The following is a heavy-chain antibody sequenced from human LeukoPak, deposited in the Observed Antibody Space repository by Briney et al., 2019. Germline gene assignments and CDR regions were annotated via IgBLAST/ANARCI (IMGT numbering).Heavy chain of an antibody. V-gene: IGHV4-38-2*01. Sequence: SETLSLTCAVSGYSISSGYYWGWIRQPPGKGLEWIGGVYHSGSTYYNPSLKSRVTISVDTSKNQFSLKLSSVTAADAAVYYCARHGNYYDTSQSDPWGQGTLVTVSS. D-gene: IGHD3-22*01. CDR2: VYHSGST. CDR3: ARHGNYYDTSQSDP. CDR1: GYSISSGYY. J-gene: IGHJ5*02.